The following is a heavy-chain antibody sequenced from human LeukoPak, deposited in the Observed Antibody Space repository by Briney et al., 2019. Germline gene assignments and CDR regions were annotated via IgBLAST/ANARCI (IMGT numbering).Heavy chain of an antibody. CDR2: IKQDGILK. J-gene: IGHJ5*02. CDR3: ARLGGETTRFDL. Sequence: QPGGSLRLSCAASGFTFRSYWMSWVRQATGRGLDWVATIKQDGILKHYVDPVKGRFTISRDNDENSLYLQMDSLRVEDTAVYYGARLGGETTRFDLWGQGALVTVSS. D-gene: IGHD3-16*01. V-gene: IGHV3-7*01. CDR1: GFTFRSYW.